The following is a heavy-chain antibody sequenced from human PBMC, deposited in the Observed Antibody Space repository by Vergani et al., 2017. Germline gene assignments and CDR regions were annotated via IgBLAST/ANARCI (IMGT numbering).Heavy chain of an antibody. J-gene: IGHJ4*02. CDR2: IYPGDSDT. CDR1: GYSFTSYW. CDR3: ARHLSNCNYPGYGNAYYFDY. D-gene: IGHD1-7*01. V-gene: IGHV5-51*01. Sequence: EVQLVQSGAEVKTPGESLKISCKGSGYSFTSYWIGWVRQMPGKGLEWMGIIYPGDSDTRYSPSFQGQVTISADKSISTAYLQWSSLTASDTAMYYCARHLSNCNYPGYGNAYYFDYWGQGTLVTVSS.